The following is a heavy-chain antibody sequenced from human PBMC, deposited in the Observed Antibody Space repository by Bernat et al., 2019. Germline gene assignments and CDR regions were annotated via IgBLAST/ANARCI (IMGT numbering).Heavy chain of an antibody. D-gene: IGHD1-1*01. CDR3: AHRRDENGNRNEGVFDS. CDR2: IYWDDDK. V-gene: IGHV2-5*02. Sequence: QITLRESGPSLVKPTQALTLTCTFSGFALTTRPLGVGWIRQSPGKALEWLVLIYWDDDKRYSPSLNNRLTITKDASKNQVVLTMANMDPDDTSTYVCAHRRDENGNRNEGVFDSWGQGILVTVSS. CDR1: GFALTTRPLG. J-gene: IGHJ4*02.